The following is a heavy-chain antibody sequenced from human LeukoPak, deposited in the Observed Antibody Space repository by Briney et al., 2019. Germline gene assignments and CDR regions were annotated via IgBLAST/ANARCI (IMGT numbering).Heavy chain of an antibody. CDR1: GFTFSNYW. J-gene: IGHJ5*02. V-gene: IGHV3-7*01. CDR2: IKPDGSDK. D-gene: IGHD6-19*01. Sequence: GGSLRLSCAASGFTFSNYWMSWVRQVPGKGLEWVANIKPDGSDKYYVDSVKGRFTISRDNAKNSLSLQMNSLRAEDTAVYYCAREFSGWYNNRRFDPWGQGTLVTVSS. CDR3: AREFSGWYNNRRFDP.